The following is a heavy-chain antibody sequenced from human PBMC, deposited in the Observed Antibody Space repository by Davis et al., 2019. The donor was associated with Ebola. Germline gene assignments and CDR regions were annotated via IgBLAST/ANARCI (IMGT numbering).Heavy chain of an antibody. Sequence: PGGSLRLSCAASGFTFSSYAMSCVRQAPGKGLAWVSSISGSGGSTYSADTVKGRFTISRDDSQNTLYMQMNSLRAEDTAVYYCAKPPNNIVGDIYYFDYWGQGTLVTVSS. CDR3: AKPPNNIVGDIYYFDY. CDR1: GFTFSSYA. CDR2: ISGSGGST. V-gene: IGHV3-23*01. J-gene: IGHJ4*02. D-gene: IGHD1-26*01.